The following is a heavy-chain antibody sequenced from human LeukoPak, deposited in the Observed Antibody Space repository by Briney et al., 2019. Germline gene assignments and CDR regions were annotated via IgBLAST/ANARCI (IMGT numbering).Heavy chain of an antibody. CDR1: GFTFNTYA. CDR2: ISASGGST. CDR3: ANGEWSSGSNFDY. D-gene: IGHD6-19*01. Sequence: GGSLRLSCAASGFTFNTYAMSWVRQAPGKGLEWVSGISASGGSTYYADSVKGRFTISRDNSKNTLYLQMNSLRAEDTAVYYCANGEWSSGSNFDYWGQGTLVTVSS. V-gene: IGHV3-23*01. J-gene: IGHJ4*02.